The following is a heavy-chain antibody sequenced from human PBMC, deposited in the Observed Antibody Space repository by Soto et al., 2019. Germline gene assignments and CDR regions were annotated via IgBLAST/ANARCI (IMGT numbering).Heavy chain of an antibody. CDR1: GFTFSSYE. Sequence: GGSLRLSCAASGFTFSSYEMKWVRQAPGKGLEWVSYISRSGSTIYYADSVKGRFAISRDNANNSLYLQMNSLRVEDTAVYYCARANSGYQGHYGMDVWGQGTTVTVSS. D-gene: IGHD5-12*01. V-gene: IGHV3-48*03. CDR3: ARANSGYQGHYGMDV. CDR2: ISRSGSTI. J-gene: IGHJ6*02.